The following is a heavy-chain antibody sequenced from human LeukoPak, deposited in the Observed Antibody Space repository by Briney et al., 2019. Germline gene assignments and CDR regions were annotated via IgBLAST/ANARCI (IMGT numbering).Heavy chain of an antibody. J-gene: IGHJ4*02. CDR2: ISGSGGST. CDR3: AKNGGIYDYVWGSYRYYFDY. D-gene: IGHD3-16*02. Sequence: PGGSLRLSCEASGFTFTSFWMSWVRQAPGKGLEWVSAISGSGGSTYYADSVKGRFTISRDNSKNTLYLQMNSLRAEDTAVYYCAKNGGIYDYVWGSYRYYFDYWGQGTLVTVSS. V-gene: IGHV3-23*01. CDR1: GFTFTSFW.